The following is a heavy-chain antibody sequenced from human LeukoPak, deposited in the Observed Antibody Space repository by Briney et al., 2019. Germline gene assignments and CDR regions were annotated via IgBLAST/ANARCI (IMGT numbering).Heavy chain of an antibody. CDR1: GYTFTSYD. CDR2: MNPNSGNT. V-gene: IGHV1-8*03. Sequence: GASVKVSCKASGYTFTSYDINWVRQATGRGLEWMGWMNPNSGNTGYAQKFQGRVTITRNTSISTAYMELSSLRSEDTAVYYCARGTSHRYGDYINWFDPWGQGTLVTVSS. CDR3: ARGTSHRYGDYINWFDP. J-gene: IGHJ5*02. D-gene: IGHD4-17*01.